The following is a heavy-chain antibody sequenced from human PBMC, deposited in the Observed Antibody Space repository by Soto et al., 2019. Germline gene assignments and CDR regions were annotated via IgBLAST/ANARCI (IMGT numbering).Heavy chain of an antibody. V-gene: IGHV1-69*13. J-gene: IGHJ4*02. CDR3: AREVTVASYSFDF. CDR1: GGTFNNYA. Sequence: GASVKVSCKASGGTFNNYALSWVRQAPGQGLEWMGGIIPIFNSANYARKFQGRVTITADDSTSTAYMELRSLRPDDTAVYYCAREVTVASYSFDFWGQGTLVTVSS. D-gene: IGHD5-12*01. CDR2: IIPIFNSA.